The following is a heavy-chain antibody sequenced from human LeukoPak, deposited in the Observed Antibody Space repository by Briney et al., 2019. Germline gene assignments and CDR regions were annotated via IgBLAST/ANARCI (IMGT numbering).Heavy chain of an antibody. V-gene: IGHV3-33*01. CDR1: GYSFSSYG. CDR2: IWYDGSKK. J-gene: IGHJ4*02. Sequence: GGSLGLSCAASGYSFSSYGMQWVRQAPGKGLEWVAVIWYDGSKKYYADSVKGRFTISRDDSKNTLYLQMNSLRAEDTAIYYCARDPGTLATYFDYWGPGTLVTVSS. D-gene: IGHD6-13*01. CDR3: ARDPGTLATYFDY.